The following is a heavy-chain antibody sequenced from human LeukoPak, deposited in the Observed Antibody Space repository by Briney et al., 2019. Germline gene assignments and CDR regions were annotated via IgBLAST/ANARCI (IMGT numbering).Heavy chain of an antibody. D-gene: IGHD3-22*01. J-gene: IGHJ4*02. CDR3: ASQTYYYDSSGYYRPYYFDY. CDR2: IGTAGDT. CDR1: GFTFSSYD. Sequence: GGSLRLSCAASGFTFSSYDMHWVRQATGKGLEWVSAIGTAGDTYYPGSVKGRFTISRENAKNSLYLQMNSLRAEDTAVYYCASQTYYYDSSGYYRPYYFDYWGQGTLVTVSS. V-gene: IGHV3-13*01.